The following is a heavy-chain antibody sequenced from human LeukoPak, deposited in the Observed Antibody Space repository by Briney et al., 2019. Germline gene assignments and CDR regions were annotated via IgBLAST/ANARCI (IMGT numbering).Heavy chain of an antibody. D-gene: IGHD7-27*01. CDR1: GFILSDYE. CDR3: AKDRPLNWGYYFDY. V-gene: IGHV3-23*01. CDR2: ISGSGGST. Sequence: GGSLRLSCAASGFILSDYEMNWVRQAPGKGLEWVSAISGSGGSTYYADSVKGRFAISRDTSKNTLYLQMNSLRAEDTAVYYCAKDRPLNWGYYFDYWGQGTLVTVSS. J-gene: IGHJ4*02.